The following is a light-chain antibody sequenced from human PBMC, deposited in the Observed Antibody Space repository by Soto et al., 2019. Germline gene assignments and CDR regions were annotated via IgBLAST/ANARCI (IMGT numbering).Light chain of an antibody. V-gene: IGKV3-20*01. J-gene: IGKJ2*01. CDR2: GAS. CDR3: QQYNNWPVLNT. CDR1: QSVSSSY. Sequence: EIVLTQSPGTLSLSPGERATLSCRASQSVSSSYLAWYQQKPGQAPRLLIYGASSRATGIPDRFSGSGSGTDFTLTISRLEPEDFAVYYCQQYNNWPVLNTFGQGTKLEIK.